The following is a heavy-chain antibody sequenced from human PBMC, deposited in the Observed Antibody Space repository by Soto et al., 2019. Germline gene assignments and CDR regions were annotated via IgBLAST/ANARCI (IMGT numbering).Heavy chain of an antibody. V-gene: IGHV4-59*01. CDR3: ARQATPLDPTDY. CDR1: VGSTSSYY. CDR2: LYYSGST. Sequence: SETLSRTCNVSVGSTSSYYWHLIRQPPGKGLEWIEYLYYSGSTNYNPSLKIRVTISVDTSKNQSSLERISVTTADTAVYYCARQATPLDPTDYWGQGTLVTVYS. J-gene: IGHJ4*02.